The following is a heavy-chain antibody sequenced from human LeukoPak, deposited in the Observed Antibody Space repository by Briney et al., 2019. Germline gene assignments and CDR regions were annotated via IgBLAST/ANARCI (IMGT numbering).Heavy chain of an antibody. Sequence: GGSLRLSCAASGFTFSSHGMHWVRQAPGKGLEWVAVISYDGSDKYYADSVKGRLTISRDNSKNTLYLQMNSLRAEDTAVYYCAKRRTVDTAMVTHYYGMDDWGQGTTVTVSS. CDR1: GFTFSSHG. CDR3: AKRRTVDTAMVTHYYGMDD. CDR2: ISYDGSDK. J-gene: IGHJ6*02. V-gene: IGHV3-30*18. D-gene: IGHD5-18*01.